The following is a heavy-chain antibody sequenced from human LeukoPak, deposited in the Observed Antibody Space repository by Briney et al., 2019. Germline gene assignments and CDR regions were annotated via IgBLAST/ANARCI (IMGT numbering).Heavy chain of an antibody. J-gene: IGHJ4*02. CDR1: GFTFGNYW. V-gene: IGHV3-74*01. CDR2: INRDGSIT. CDR3: ARDKKSGESSEIDY. Sequence: RPGGSLRLSCAASGFTFGNYWLHWVRQAPGKGLVWVSRINRDGSITKCADSVKGRFTVSRDNAKNTLDLQMNSLRAEDTAVYYCARDKKSGESSEIDYWGQGTLVTVSS. D-gene: IGHD3-10*01.